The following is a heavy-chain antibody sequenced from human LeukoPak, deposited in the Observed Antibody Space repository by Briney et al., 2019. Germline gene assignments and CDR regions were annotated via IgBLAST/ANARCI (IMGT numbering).Heavy chain of an antibody. CDR1: GGSFSGYY. CDR2: INHSGST. D-gene: IGHD3-3*02. V-gene: IGHV4-34*01. J-gene: IGHJ6*03. CDR3: ARELTHFWSGLCMDV. Sequence: SETLSLTCAVFGGSFSGYYWSWIRQPPGMGLEWIGKINHSGSTNYNPSLKSRVTISVDTSKNQFSLKLRSVTAADTAVYYCARELTHFWSGLCMDVWGKGTTVTVSS.